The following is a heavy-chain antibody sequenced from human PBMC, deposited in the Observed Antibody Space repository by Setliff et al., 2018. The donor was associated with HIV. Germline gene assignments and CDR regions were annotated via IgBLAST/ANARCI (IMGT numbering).Heavy chain of an antibody. CDR1: GGSISIGGYY. D-gene: IGHD6-13*01. CDR3: ARGYSSSWYDS. J-gene: IGHJ5*01. CDR2: IYHNGST. V-gene: IGHV4-31*03. Sequence: SETLSLTCTLSGGSISIGGYYWGGIRQHPGKGLEWIGYIYHNGSTYYNPSLKSRVIISVDTSKNQFSLRLSSVTAADTAVYYCARGYSSSWYDSWGQGTLVTVSS.